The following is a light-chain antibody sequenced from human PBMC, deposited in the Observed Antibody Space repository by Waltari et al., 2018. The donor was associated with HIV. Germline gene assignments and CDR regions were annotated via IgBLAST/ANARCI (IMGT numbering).Light chain of an antibody. CDR3: ASNRLDYTLI. Sequence: QSALTQPASVSGFPGQSINISCTGISTDSRFYQYVSWYQQHPGKIPRLIIFDINNRPSGVSAHISGSRAGNSASLTFSGLQSGDEAHYYCASNRLDYTLIFGGGTKLTVL. V-gene: IGLV2-14*03. CDR1: STDSRFYQY. J-gene: IGLJ2*01. CDR2: DIN.